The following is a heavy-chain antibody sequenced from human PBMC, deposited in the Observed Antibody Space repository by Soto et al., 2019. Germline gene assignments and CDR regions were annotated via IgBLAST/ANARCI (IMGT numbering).Heavy chain of an antibody. J-gene: IGHJ6*02. D-gene: IGHD6-13*01. Sequence: GESLKISCKGSGYSFTSYWIGWVRQMPGKGLEWMGIIYPGDSDTRYSPSFQGQVTISADKSISTAYLQWSSLKASDTAMYYCARAIAALEINYGMDVWGQGTTVTVSS. CDR2: IYPGDSDT. CDR3: ARAIAALEINYGMDV. CDR1: GYSFTSYW. V-gene: IGHV5-51*01.